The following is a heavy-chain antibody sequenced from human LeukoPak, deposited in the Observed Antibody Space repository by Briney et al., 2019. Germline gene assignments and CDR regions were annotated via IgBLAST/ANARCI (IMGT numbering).Heavy chain of an antibody. Sequence: PGGSLRLSCAVSGFTLSNYWMNWLRQAPGKGLEWVANINPDGSEKYHVDSVKGRFTISRDTVKNSLYLQMNSLRDDDTAVYFCAREVRGTYLDYWGQGTLVTVSS. V-gene: IGHV3-7*01. CDR1: GFTLSNYW. CDR2: INPDGSEK. J-gene: IGHJ4*02. CDR3: AREVRGTYLDY. D-gene: IGHD4/OR15-4a*01.